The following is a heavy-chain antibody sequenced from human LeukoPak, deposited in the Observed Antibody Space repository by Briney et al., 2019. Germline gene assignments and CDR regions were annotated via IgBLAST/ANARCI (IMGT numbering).Heavy chain of an antibody. D-gene: IGHD2-21*01. CDR1: GYSISSGYF. CDR2: IYQRATV. J-gene: IGHJ4*02. V-gene: IGHV4-38-2*02. CDR3: ARAFCVGECFVLHIFFDS. Sequence: SETLSLTCNVSGYSISSGYFWGWVRQAPGKGLEWIGSIYQRATVHYNPSLKSRVTISLDTSKNHFSLNLRSMQASDTAVYYCARAFCVGECFVLHIFFDSWGQGTLVAVSS.